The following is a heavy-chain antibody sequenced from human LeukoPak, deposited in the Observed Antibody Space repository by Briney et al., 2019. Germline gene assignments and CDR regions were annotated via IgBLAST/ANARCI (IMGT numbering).Heavy chain of an antibody. CDR2: VYYSGST. CDR1: GGSISSGGYY. CDR3: ARALIDSSSPSFDY. V-gene: IGHV4-31*03. D-gene: IGHD6-6*01. Sequence: SETLSLTCTVSGGSISSGGYYWSWIRQHPGKGLEWIGYVYYSGSTYYNPSLKSRVTISVDTSKNQFSLKLSSVTAADTAVYYCARALIDSSSPSFDYWGQGTLVTVSS. J-gene: IGHJ4*02.